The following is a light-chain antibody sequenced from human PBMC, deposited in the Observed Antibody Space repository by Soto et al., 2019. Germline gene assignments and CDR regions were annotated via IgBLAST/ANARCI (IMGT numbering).Light chain of an antibody. CDR1: SSNIGAGYD. CDR3: QSYDSSVV. Sequence: QSVLTQPPSVSGAPGQRVTISCTESSSNIGAGYDVHWYQQLPGTAPKLLIYGNSNRPSGVPDRFSGSKSGTSASLAITGFQAEDESDYYCQSYDSSVVFGAGTKVTVL. CDR2: GNS. J-gene: IGLJ2*01. V-gene: IGLV1-40*01.